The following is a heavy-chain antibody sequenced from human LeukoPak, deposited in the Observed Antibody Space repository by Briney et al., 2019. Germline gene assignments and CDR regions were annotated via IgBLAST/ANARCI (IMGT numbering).Heavy chain of an antibody. D-gene: IGHD3-22*01. Sequence: PGGSLRLSCAASGFTFDDYGMSWVRHAPGKGLEWVSGINWNGGSTGYADSVKGRFTISRDNAKDSLYLQMNSLRAEDTASYYCARRWIVVVIPGNDAFDIWGQGTMVTVSS. J-gene: IGHJ3*02. CDR2: INWNGGST. CDR1: GFTFDDYG. V-gene: IGHV3-20*04. CDR3: ARRWIVVVIPGNDAFDI.